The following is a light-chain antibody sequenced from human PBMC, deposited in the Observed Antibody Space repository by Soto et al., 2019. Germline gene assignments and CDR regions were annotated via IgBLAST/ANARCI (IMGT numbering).Light chain of an antibody. J-gene: IGKJ5*01. CDR1: QDISNW. Sequence: DIQMTQSPSSVSASVGDIVTITCRASQDISNWLAWYQQKPGKAPELLIYAASSLQSGVPSRFSGRGSGTDFTLTISSLQPEDFATYYCQQANSFPITFGQGTRLE. CDR3: QQANSFPIT. CDR2: AAS. V-gene: IGKV1-12*01.